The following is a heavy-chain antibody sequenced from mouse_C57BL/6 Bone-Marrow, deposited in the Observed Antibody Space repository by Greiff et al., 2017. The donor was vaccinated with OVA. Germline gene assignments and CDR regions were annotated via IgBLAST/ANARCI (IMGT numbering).Heavy chain of an antibody. Sequence: EVQRVESGAELVRPGASVKLSCTASGFNIKDDYMHWVKQRPEQGLEWIGWIDPENGDTEYASKFQGKATITADTSSNTAYLQLSSLTSEDTAVYYCTSYGNFDYWGQGTTLTGSS. J-gene: IGHJ2*01. CDR3: TSYGNFDY. CDR2: IDPENGDT. V-gene: IGHV14-4*01. D-gene: IGHD2-1*01. CDR1: GFNIKDDY.